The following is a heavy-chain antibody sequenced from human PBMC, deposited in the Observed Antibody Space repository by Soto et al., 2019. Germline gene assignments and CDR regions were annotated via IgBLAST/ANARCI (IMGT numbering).Heavy chain of an antibody. D-gene: IGHD6-6*01. Sequence: SETLSLTYTVSDGSISSDYYYWSWIRQPPGKGLEWIGYIYYSGRTAYNPSLKSRIIISIDTSKNQFSLSLNSLNAADTAVYYCAGELSNSPEYFDFWGLGTLVTVSS. V-gene: IGHV4-30-4*01. CDR3: AGELSNSPEYFDF. J-gene: IGHJ4*02. CDR2: IYYSGRT. CDR1: DGSISSDYYY.